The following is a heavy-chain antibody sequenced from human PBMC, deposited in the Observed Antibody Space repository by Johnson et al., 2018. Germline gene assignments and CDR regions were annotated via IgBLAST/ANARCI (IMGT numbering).Heavy chain of an antibody. J-gene: IGHJ4*02. V-gene: IGHV3-23*04. CDR2: ISGGGGTT. Sequence: VQLVESGGGLVQPGGSLRLSCAASGFTFRTYAMSWVRQAPGKGLEWVSAISGGGGTTYYADSVKGRFTISRDNSKNALYLTMNTLRAEDTAVYYCAKDSSTNNVFRVRFDCWGQGSLVTVSS. D-gene: IGHD6-19*01. CDR3: AKDSSTNNVFRVRFDC. CDR1: GFTFRTYA.